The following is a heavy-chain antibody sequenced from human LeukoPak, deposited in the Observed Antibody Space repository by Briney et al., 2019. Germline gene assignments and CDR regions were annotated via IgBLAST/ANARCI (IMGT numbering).Heavy chain of an antibody. CDR2: INTGNGDT. J-gene: IGHJ5*02. CDR3: AREGSAVATYNWFDP. Sequence: ASVKLSCKASGYIFTTYNMQWVRQAPGQRLEWMGWINTGNGDTKYSQKFQGRVTITRDTSASTAYMELTSLTSEDTAFYFCAREGSAVATYNWFDPWGQGALVTVSS. CDR1: GYIFTTYN. D-gene: IGHD5-12*01. V-gene: IGHV1-3*04.